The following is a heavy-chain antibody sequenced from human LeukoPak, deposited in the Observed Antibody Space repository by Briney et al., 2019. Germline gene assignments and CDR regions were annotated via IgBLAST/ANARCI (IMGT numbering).Heavy chain of an antibody. V-gene: IGHV3-23*01. CDR2: ISGSGDYT. J-gene: IGHJ6*03. Sequence: RGWSLSLSCVASGFTFSTYVMSWVRQARGRGVAGVSVISGSGDYTFFVRCVKGRVTISRDNSKNTLYLQMSSLRAEGTAVYYCAKGGQWQFRFRHYSYYYMDVWGKGTTVTVSS. CDR1: GFTFSTYV. CDR3: AKGGQWQFRFRHYSYYYMDV. D-gene: IGHD6-19*01.